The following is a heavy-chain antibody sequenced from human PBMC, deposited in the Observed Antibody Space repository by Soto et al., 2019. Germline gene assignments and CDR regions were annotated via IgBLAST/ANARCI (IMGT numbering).Heavy chain of an antibody. CDR3: ARLAELGAHGYYGMHX. Sequence: GGSLRLSCAASGFTFSDYYMSWIRQAPGKGLEWVSYISSSGSTIYYADSVKVRFTISIDNSNNSLYLQMNSLRAEDTAVYYCARLAELGAHGYYGMHXWGQGTPVTVS. CDR1: GFTFSDYY. D-gene: IGHD1-7*01. CDR2: ISSSGSTI. J-gene: IGHJ6*02. V-gene: IGHV3-11*01.